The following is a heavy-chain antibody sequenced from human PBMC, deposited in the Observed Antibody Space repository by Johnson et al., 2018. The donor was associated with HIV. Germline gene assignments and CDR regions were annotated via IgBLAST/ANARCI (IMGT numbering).Heavy chain of an antibody. J-gene: IGHJ3*02. CDR1: GFKYAAS. CDR3: ATAARLFDAFDI. V-gene: IGHV3-23*04. D-gene: IGHD6-6*01. CDR2: TPGGDGGT. Sequence: VQLVESGGGLVQPGGSLRVSCAASGFKYAASGLAFSNYAVKWVSHTPGGDGGTSFADSVRGRYIISRDNSKNTLYLQMNSLRAEDTAVYYCATAARLFDAFDIWGQGTMVTVSS.